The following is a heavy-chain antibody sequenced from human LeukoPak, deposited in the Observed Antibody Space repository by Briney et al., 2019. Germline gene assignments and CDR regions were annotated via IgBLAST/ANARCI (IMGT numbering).Heavy chain of an antibody. V-gene: IGHV3-33*01. J-gene: IGHJ3*02. CDR2: IWYDGSNK. CDR3: ARDRTDIVVVPAAGPNDAFDI. D-gene: IGHD2-2*01. Sequence: GRSLRLSCAASGFTFSRYGMHWVRQAPGKGLEWVAVIWYDGSNKYYADSVKGRFTISRDNSKNTLYLQMNSLRAEGTAVYYCARDRTDIVVVPAAGPNDAFDIWGQGTMVTVSS. CDR1: GFTFSRYG.